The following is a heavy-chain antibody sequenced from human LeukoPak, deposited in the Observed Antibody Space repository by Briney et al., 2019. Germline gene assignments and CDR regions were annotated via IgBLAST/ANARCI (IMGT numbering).Heavy chain of an antibody. D-gene: IGHD3-22*01. CDR1: GYTFTSYA. CDR3: ARDLFGYYDSSGYYGDAFDI. V-gene: IGHV1-3*01. Sequence: ASVKVSCTASGYTFTSYAMHWVRQAPGQRLEWMGWINAGNGNTKYSQKFQGRVTITRDTSASTAYMELSSLRSEDTAVYYCARDLFGYYDSSGYYGDAFDIWGQGTMVTVSS. J-gene: IGHJ3*02. CDR2: INAGNGNT.